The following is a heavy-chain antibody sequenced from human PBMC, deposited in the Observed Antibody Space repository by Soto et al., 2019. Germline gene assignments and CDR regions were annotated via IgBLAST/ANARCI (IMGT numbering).Heavy chain of an antibody. V-gene: IGHV4-30-2*01. CDR1: GGSISSGGYS. CDR3: AAGGGLPRYY. J-gene: IGHJ4*02. Sequence: QLQLQESGSGLVKPSQTLSLTCAVSGGSISSGGYSWSWIRQPPGKGLEWIGYIYHSGSTYYNPSLQSRVTISVDRSKNQFSLKLSSVTAADTAVYYGAAGGGLPRYYWGQGTLVTVSS. D-gene: IGHD1-26*01. CDR2: IYHSGST.